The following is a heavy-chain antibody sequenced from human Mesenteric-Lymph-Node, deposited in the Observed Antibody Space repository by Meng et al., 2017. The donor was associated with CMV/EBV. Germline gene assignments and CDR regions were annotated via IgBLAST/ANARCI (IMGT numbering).Heavy chain of an antibody. CDR3: ARRDILTGYSYFDS. D-gene: IGHD3-9*01. J-gene: IGHJ4*02. Sequence: SVYRFTTYWIGWVRQMPGQGLEYMGITSPSDSDTRYSPTFEGQVTISADKSINTAYLQWSSLKASDTAMYFCARRDILTGYSYFDSWGQGTLVTVSS. CDR1: VYRFTTYW. CDR2: TSPSDSDT. V-gene: IGHV5-51*01.